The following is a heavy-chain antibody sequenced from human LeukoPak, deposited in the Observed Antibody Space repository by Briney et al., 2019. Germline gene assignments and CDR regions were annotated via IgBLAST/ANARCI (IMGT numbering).Heavy chain of an antibody. CDR1: GGSFSGYY. CDR2: INRSGST. V-gene: IGHV4-34*01. D-gene: IGHD2-15*01. CDR3: ARGYCSGGSCYSERNWFDP. Sequence: SETLSLTCAVYGGSFSGYYWSWIRQPPGKGLEWIGEINRSGSTNYNPSLKSRVTISVDTSKNQFSLKLSSVTAADTAVYYCARGYCSGGSCYSERNWFDPWGQGTLVTVSS. J-gene: IGHJ5*02.